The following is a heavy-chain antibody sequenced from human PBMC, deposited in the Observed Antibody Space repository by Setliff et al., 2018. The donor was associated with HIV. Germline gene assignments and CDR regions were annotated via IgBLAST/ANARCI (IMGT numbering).Heavy chain of an antibody. Sequence: TSETLSLTCTVSGGSISSSSYYWGWIRQPPGEGLEWIGSLYYSGTTYYNPSLKSRLTISVDTSKNQFSLKLSSVTAADTAVYYCARRTLITGYDYWGQGTLVTVSS. CDR3: ARRTLITGYDY. CDR2: LYYSGTT. J-gene: IGHJ4*02. V-gene: IGHV4-39*01. CDR1: GGSISSSSYY. D-gene: IGHD3-16*01.